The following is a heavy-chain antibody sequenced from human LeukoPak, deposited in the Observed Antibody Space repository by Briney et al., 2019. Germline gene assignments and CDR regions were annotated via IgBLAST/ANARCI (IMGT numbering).Heavy chain of an antibody. V-gene: IGHV4-39*02. CDR1: GGSISSSNYY. D-gene: IGHD3-16*01. Sequence: SETLSLTCTVSGGSISSSNYYWGWIRQPPGKGLEWIGSLFYGGSTFYNSSLKSRLTISVDTSKNHLSLKLSSVTASDTAVYYCARYRPWGRFEDWGQGTLVTVSS. CDR3: ARYRPWGRFED. CDR2: LFYGGST. J-gene: IGHJ4*02.